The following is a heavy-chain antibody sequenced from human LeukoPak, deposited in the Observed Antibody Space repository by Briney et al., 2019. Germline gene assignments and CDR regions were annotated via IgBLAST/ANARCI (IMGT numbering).Heavy chain of an antibody. CDR3: ARRLAPYYYGSGSYPSWGGYYYYGMDV. CDR2: INHSGST. D-gene: IGHD3-10*01. Sequence: PSETLSLTCAVYGGSFSGYYWSWISQPPGKGLEWIGEINHSGSTTYNPSLKSRVTISVDTYKNQFSLKLSSVIAADTAVYYCARRLAPYYYGSGSYPSWGGYYYYGMDVWGQGTTVTVSS. CDR1: GGSFSGYY. V-gene: IGHV4-34*01. J-gene: IGHJ6*02.